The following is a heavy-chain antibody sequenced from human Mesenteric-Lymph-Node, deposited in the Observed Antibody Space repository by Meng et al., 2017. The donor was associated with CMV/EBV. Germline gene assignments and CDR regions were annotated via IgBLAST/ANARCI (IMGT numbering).Heavy chain of an antibody. J-gene: IGHJ6*02. CDR3: ARDYHGSGRYYRPYHYGMDV. D-gene: IGHD3-10*01. Sequence: GESLKISCAASGFTFSSYWMSWVRQAPGKGLEWVANINQHGSEKYYVDSVKGRFTISRDSAKNSLFLQMNSLRVDDTAVYYCARDYHGSGRYYRPYHYGMDVWGQGTTVTVSS. CDR1: GFTFSSYW. CDR2: INQHGSEK. V-gene: IGHV3-7*01.